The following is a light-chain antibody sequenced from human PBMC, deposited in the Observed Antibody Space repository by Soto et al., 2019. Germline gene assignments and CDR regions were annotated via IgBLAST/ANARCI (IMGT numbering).Light chain of an antibody. CDR2: DVS. Sequence: QSALTQPASVSGSPGQSIAISCTGTSSDVGAYNYVSWYQQHPGKAPKLMIYDVSNRPSGVSNRFPGSKSGNTASLTISGLQAEDEADYYCNSYTTSSTYVFGTGTKVTVL. V-gene: IGLV2-14*03. CDR1: SSDVGAYNY. J-gene: IGLJ1*01. CDR3: NSYTTSSTYV.